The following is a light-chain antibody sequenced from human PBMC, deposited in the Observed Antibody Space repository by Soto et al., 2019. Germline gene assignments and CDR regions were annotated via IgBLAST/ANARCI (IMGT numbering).Light chain of an antibody. J-gene: IGLJ1*01. Sequence: QSVLTQPPSASGSPGQSVPISCTGTRGDIGGYDYVSWYQQHPGKAPKLMIYEVTKRPIGVPDRFSGSKSGNKASLIVSGPQAEDEAAYYCSSYAGSKNSFDLGAGT. CDR1: RGDIGGYDY. CDR3: SSYAGSKNSFD. CDR2: EVT. V-gene: IGLV2-8*01.